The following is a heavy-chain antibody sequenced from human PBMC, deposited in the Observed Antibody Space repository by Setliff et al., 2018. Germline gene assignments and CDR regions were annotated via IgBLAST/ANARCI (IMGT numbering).Heavy chain of an antibody. CDR3: ARGGIAVAGTPD. J-gene: IGHJ4*02. V-gene: IGHV4-34*01. D-gene: IGHD6-19*01. CDR1: GGSFSGYY. CDR2: INHSGST. Sequence: PSETLSLTCAVYGGSFSGYYWSWIRQPPGKGLEWIGEINHSGSTNYNPSLKSRVTISVDTSKNQFSLKLSSVTAADTAVYYCARGGIAVAGTPDWGQGTLVTVSS.